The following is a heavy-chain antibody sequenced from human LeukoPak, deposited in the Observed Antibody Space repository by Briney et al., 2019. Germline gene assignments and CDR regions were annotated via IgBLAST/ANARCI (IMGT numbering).Heavy chain of an antibody. CDR2: ITNDGSST. CDR1: GLTFSSHW. V-gene: IGHV3-74*01. J-gene: IGHJ4*02. D-gene: IGHD3-16*01. CDR3: AKESEGASPAY. Sequence: PGGSLRLSCAASGLTFSSHWMHWVRQAPGKGLVWVSRITNDGSSTTYADSVRGRFTASRDSSTNTYYLQMDSLRAEDTAVYYCAKESEGASPAYWGRGTLVTVSS.